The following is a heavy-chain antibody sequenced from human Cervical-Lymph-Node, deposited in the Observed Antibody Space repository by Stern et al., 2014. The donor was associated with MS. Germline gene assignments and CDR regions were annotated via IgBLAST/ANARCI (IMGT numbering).Heavy chain of an antibody. CDR3: ARRDMSTTRYFDS. Sequence: VQLLQPGPEVKKPGESLRISCKASGYSFPVFWIGWVRQMSGRGLEWMGIIYPGDAETRYSPSFPGQVTMSVALFPPTAYLQWRSLKASDTAIYYCARRDMSTTRYFDSWGQGTLVTVPS. CDR1: GYSFPVFW. CDR2: IYPGDAET. D-gene: IGHD5-24*01. V-gene: IGHV5-51*01. J-gene: IGHJ4*02.